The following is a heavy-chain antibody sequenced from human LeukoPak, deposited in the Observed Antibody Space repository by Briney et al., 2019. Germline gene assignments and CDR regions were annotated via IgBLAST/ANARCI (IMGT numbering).Heavy chain of an antibody. CDR3: AREYGGWYYFDY. D-gene: IGHD6-19*01. CDR2: VYYSGST. V-gene: IGHV4-59*01. J-gene: IGHJ4*02. Sequence: SETLSLTCTVSGGSINSDYWSWIRQPPGKGLEWIGYVYYSGSTNYNPSLKSRVTISVGTSKNQFSLRLRSVTAADTAVYYCAREYGGWYYFDYWGQGTLVTVSS. CDR1: GGSINSDY.